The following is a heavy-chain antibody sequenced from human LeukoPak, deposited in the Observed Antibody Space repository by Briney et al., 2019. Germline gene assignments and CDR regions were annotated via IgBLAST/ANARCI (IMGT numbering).Heavy chain of an antibody. V-gene: IGHV4-39*01. Sequence: SETLSLTCTVSGVSISSSNSYWGWIRQPPGKGLEWIGSIYYSGNTYYNASLKSRVTISVDTSKNQFSLKLSSVTAADTAVYYCARHHPTDYGDHEAYYMGVWGKGTTVTISS. D-gene: IGHD4-17*01. CDR3: ARHHPTDYGDHEAYYMGV. CDR1: GVSISSSNSY. J-gene: IGHJ6*03. CDR2: IYYSGNT.